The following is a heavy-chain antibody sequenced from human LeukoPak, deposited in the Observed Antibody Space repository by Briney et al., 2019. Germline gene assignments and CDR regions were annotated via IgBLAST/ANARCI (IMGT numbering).Heavy chain of an antibody. Sequence: PGGSLRLSCAASGFTFSNAWMSWVRQAPGKGLEWVGRIRSKTDGGTADYAAPVKGRFTISTDDSKNTLYLQMNSLKTEDTAVYFCTTDSGAYDYNYWGQGTLVTISS. CDR3: TTDSGAYDYNY. CDR2: IRSKTDGGTA. V-gene: IGHV3-15*01. J-gene: IGHJ4*02. CDR1: GFTFSNAW. D-gene: IGHD5-12*01.